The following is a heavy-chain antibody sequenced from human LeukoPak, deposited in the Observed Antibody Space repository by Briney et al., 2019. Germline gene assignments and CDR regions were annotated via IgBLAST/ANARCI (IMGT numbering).Heavy chain of an antibody. Sequence: SETLSLTCTVSGASITSYYWTWIRQPPGKGLEWIGCIYSSGNTSYKPSLKSRITISVDTSKNQFSLNLSSVTAADTAVYYCVRGKAAAGAIWFDPWGQGTLVTVSS. CDR1: GASITSYY. D-gene: IGHD6-13*01. V-gene: IGHV4-59*01. J-gene: IGHJ5*02. CDR3: VRGKAAAGAIWFDP. CDR2: IYSSGNT.